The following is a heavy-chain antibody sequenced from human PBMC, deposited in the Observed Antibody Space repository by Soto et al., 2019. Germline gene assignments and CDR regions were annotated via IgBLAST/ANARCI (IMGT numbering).Heavy chain of an antibody. V-gene: IGHV1-46*01. CDR2: INPSGGST. CDR3: ARASDYVWGSYRPTQYYFDY. CDR1: GYTFTSYY. D-gene: IGHD3-16*02. Sequence: GASVKVSCKASGYTFTSYYMHWVRQAPGQGLEWMGIINPSGGSTSYAQKFQGRVTMTRDTSTSTVYMELSSLRSEDTAVYYCARASDYVWGSYRPTQYYFDYWGQGTLVTVSS. J-gene: IGHJ4*02.